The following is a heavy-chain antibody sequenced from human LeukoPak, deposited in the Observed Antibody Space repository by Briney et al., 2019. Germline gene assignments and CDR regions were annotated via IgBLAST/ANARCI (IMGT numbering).Heavy chain of an antibody. CDR2: ISSSSGST. V-gene: IGHV3-21*01. J-gene: IGHJ4*02. Sequence: GGSLRLSCAASGFTFSSYSMNWVRQAPGKGLEWVSAISSSSGSTYYADSVKGRFTISRDNAKNSLYLQMNSLRAEDTAVYYCAGRPYYDFWRGSAGFDYWGQGTLVTVSS. CDR3: AGRPYYDFWRGSAGFDY. CDR1: GFTFSSYS. D-gene: IGHD3-3*01.